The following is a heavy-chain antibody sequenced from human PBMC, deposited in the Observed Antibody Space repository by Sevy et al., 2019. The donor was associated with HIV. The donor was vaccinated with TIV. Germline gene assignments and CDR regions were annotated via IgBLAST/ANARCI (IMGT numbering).Heavy chain of an antibody. Sequence: GGSLRLSCTASGFTFGDYAMSWFRQAPGKGLEWVGFIRSKAYCGTTEYAASVKGRFTISRDDSKSIAYLQMNSLKTEDTAVYYCTRWFKEIVVVVAATPEYAFDIWGQGTMVTVSS. D-gene: IGHD2-15*01. CDR2: IRSKAYCGTT. CDR1: GFTFGDYA. V-gene: IGHV3-49*03. CDR3: TRWFKEIVVVVAATPEYAFDI. J-gene: IGHJ3*02.